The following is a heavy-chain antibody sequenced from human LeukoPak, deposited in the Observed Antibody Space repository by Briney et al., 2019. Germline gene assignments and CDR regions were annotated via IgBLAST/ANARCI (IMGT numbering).Heavy chain of an antibody. CDR3: AKANWDDEYIFTN. Sequence: PGGSLRLSCAASGFTFGTYAMGWVRQAPGKGLEWVSAISGSAGRTYYADSVKGRFTISRDNSKNTLYLQMNSLRAEDTAVYCCAKANWDDEYIFTNWGQGTLVTVSS. D-gene: IGHD1-1*01. J-gene: IGHJ4*02. CDR2: ISGSAGRT. V-gene: IGHV3-23*01. CDR1: GFTFGTYA.